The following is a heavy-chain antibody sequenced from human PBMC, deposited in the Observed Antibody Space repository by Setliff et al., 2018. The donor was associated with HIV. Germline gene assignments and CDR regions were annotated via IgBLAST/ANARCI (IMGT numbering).Heavy chain of an antibody. CDR3: AKQLVDDAFDI. CDR1: GYVFNSYW. Sequence: PGESLKISCQASGYVFNSYWIGWVRQKSGKGLEWMGKVYPGDSDARYGPSFRGHVTVSVDKSITTAFLEWRSLQASDTAIYYCAKQLVDDAFDIWGQGTVVTVS. J-gene: IGHJ3*02. V-gene: IGHV5-51*01. CDR2: VYPGDSDA. D-gene: IGHD2-8*02.